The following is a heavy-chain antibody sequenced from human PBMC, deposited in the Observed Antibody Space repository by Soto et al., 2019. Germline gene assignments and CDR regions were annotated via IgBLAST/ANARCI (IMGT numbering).Heavy chain of an antibody. Sequence: QVQLQESGPGLVKPSGTLSLTCAVSGGSISSSNWWSWVRQPPGKGLEWIGEIYHSGSTNYNPSLKIRVTITVDKSKNQFSLTLSSVPAADTAVYYCAGVVGGYYYGMDVWGQGTTVTVSS. CDR3: AGVVGGYYYGMDV. CDR2: IYHSGST. CDR1: GGSISSSNW. V-gene: IGHV4-4*02. D-gene: IGHD2-2*01. J-gene: IGHJ6*02.